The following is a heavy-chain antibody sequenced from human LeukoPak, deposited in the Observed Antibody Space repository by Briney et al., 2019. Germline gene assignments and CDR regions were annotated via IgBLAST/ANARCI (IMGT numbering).Heavy chain of an antibody. Sequence: GGSLRLSCAASGFTFSSFSMNWVRQAPGKGLEWVSYISSSSSTIYFADSVMGRFTISRDTAKNSLYLQMNSLRAEDTAVYYCARGHYGDYVPFDYWGQGTLVTVSS. D-gene: IGHD4-17*01. J-gene: IGHJ4*02. CDR1: GFTFSSFS. CDR3: ARGHYGDYVPFDY. CDR2: ISSSSSTI. V-gene: IGHV3-48*01.